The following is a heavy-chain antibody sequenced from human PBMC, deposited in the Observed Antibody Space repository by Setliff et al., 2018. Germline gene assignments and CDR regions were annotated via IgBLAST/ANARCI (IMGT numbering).Heavy chain of an antibody. J-gene: IGHJ3*02. D-gene: IGHD6-13*01. CDR2: ITSNGNYI. CDR3: ASAGHSGSWFPFDAFHI. Sequence: GGSLRLSCAASGFTFSNYSMNWVRQAPGKGLEWVSSITSNGNYIYYADSVKGRFTISRDNAKNSLYLQMNSLRAEDTAVYYCASAGHSGSWFPFDAFHIWGQGTMVTVSS. V-gene: IGHV3-21*01. CDR1: GFTFSNYS.